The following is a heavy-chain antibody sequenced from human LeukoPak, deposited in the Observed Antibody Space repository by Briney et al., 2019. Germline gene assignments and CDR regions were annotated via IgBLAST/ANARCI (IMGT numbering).Heavy chain of an antibody. J-gene: IGHJ4*02. Sequence: PSQTLSLTCAVSGGSFSDFYWNWIRQHPGKWLEWHGEVNYSGSTYYHPSLKSPVTISVDTSQNQFTRKLRSVTAADSGTYYHARAPSDNLLVRGVPYFDYWGQGTLVTVSS. CDR2: VNYSGST. CDR1: GGSFSDFY. V-gene: IGHV4-34*01. CDR3: ARAPSDNLLVRGVPYFDY. D-gene: IGHD3-10*01.